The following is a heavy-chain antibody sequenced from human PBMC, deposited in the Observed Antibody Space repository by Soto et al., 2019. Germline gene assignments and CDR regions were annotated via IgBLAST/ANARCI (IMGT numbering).Heavy chain of an antibody. CDR1: GYSFTSYW. J-gene: IGHJ3*02. V-gene: IGHV5-51*01. Sequence: PGESLKISCKGSGYSFTSYWIGWVRQMPGKGLEWMGIIYPGDSDTRYSPAFQGQVTISADKSISTAYLQWSSLEASDPAMCYRAYMDAFDIWGQGTMVTVSS. CDR3: AYMDAFDI. CDR2: IYPGDSDT.